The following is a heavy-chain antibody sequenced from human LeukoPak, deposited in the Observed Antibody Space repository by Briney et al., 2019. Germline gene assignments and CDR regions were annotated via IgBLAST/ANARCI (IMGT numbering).Heavy chain of an antibody. CDR1: GFTFSGYW. CDR2: IKQDGSEK. V-gene: IGHV3-7*01. J-gene: IGHJ4*02. CDR3: ARNLHYYGSGSHDY. D-gene: IGHD3-10*01. Sequence: GGSLRLSCAASGFTFSGYWMSWVRQAPGKGLEWVANIKQDGSEKYYVDSVKGRFTISRDNAKNSLYLQMNSLRAEDTAVYYCARNLHYYGSGSHDYWGQGTLVTVSS.